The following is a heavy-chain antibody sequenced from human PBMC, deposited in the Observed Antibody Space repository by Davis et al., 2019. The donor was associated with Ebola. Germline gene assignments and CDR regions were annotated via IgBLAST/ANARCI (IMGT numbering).Heavy chain of an antibody. V-gene: IGHV3-30-3*01. J-gene: IGHJ4*02. D-gene: IGHD3-22*01. CDR2: ISYDGSNK. CDR3: ARRDSSGYYYWPFDY. Sequence: LSLTCAVSGGSISSSNWWSWVRQAPGKGLEWVAVISYDGSNKYYADSVKGRFTISRDNSKNTLYLQMNRLRAEDTAVYYCARRDSSGYYYWPFDYWGQGTLVTVSS. CDR1: GGSISSSN.